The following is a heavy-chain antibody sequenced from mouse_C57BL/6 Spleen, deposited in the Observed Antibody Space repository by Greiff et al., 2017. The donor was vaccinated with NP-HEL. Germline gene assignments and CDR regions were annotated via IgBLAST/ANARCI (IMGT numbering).Heavy chain of an antibody. CDR2: ISDGGSYT. CDR1: GFTFSSYA. D-gene: IGHD2-14*01. Sequence: EVQVVESGGGLVKPGGSLKLSCAASGFTFSSYAMSWVRQTPEKRLEWVATISDGGSYTYYPDNVKGRFTISRDNAKNNLYLQMSHLKSEDTAMYYCARDAGEYDGFAYWGQGTLVTVSA. CDR3: ARDAGEYDGFAY. J-gene: IGHJ3*01. V-gene: IGHV5-4*01.